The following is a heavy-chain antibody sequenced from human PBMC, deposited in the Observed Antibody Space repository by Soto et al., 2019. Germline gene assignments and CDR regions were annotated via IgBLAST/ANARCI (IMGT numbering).Heavy chain of an antibody. J-gene: IGHJ4*02. CDR3: AILPLYGSGFDC. D-gene: IGHD3-10*01. V-gene: IGHV3-9*01. CDR2: ISWNGAAT. Sequence: EVQLVESGGGLVQPGGSLRLSCAASGFTFDDYAIHWVRQAPVKGLEWVSGISWNGAATGYVDSVKGRFSISRDNTNNTLYLQMDSLRSEDTAVYYCAILPLYGSGFDCWGQGTLVTVSS. CDR1: GFTFDDYA.